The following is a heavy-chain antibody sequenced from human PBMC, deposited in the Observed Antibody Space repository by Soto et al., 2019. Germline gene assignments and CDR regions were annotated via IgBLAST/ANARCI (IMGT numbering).Heavy chain of an antibody. CDR2: ISYSGST. D-gene: IGHD2-2*01. CDR3: ARLHGYCISTSCYGYYGMDV. Sequence: PSETLSLTCTVSGGSISSSSYYWGCIRQPPGKGLEWIGSISYSGSTYYNPSLKSRVTTSVDTSKNQFSLKLSSVTAADTAVYYCARLHGYCISTSCYGYYGMDVWGQGTTVTVSS. V-gene: IGHV4-39*01. CDR1: GGSISSSSYY. J-gene: IGHJ6*02.